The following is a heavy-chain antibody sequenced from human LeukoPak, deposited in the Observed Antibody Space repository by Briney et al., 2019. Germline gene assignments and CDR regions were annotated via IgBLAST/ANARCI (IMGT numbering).Heavy chain of an antibody. CDR2: ISYDGSNK. CDR3: ARDVRSLYYFDY. V-gene: IGHV3-30-3*01. Sequence: AGGSLRLSCAASGFTFSSYAMHWVRQAPGKGLEWVAVISYDGSNKYYADSAKGRFTISRDNSKNTLYLQMNSLRAEDTAVYYCARDVRSLYYFDYWGQGTLVTVSS. J-gene: IGHJ4*02. CDR1: GFTFSSYA.